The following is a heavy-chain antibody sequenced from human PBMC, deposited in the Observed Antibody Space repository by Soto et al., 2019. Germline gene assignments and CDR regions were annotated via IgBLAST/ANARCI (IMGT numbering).Heavy chain of an antibody. J-gene: IGHJ6*02. Sequence: KPSETLSLTCAVSGGSISSSNWWSWVRQPPGKGLEWIGEIYHSGSTNYNPSLKSRVTISVDKSKNQFSLKLSSVAAADTAVYYCARDRDSSSWYYYYYGMDVWGQGTTVTVS. D-gene: IGHD6-13*01. V-gene: IGHV4-4*02. CDR1: GGSISSSNW. CDR3: ARDRDSSSWYYYYYGMDV. CDR2: IYHSGST.